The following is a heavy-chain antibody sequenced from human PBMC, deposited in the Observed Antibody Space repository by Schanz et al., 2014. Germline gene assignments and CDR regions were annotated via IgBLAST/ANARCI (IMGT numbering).Heavy chain of an antibody. CDR3: AKGRFGELSAFDI. CDR2: ISSGGGST. V-gene: IGHV3-NL1*01. J-gene: IGHJ3*02. CDR1: GFNFGSHG. Sequence: QVQLVESGGGVVQPGRSLRLSCAASGFNFGSHGMHWVRQAPGKGLEWVSSISSGGGSTYYADSVKGRFTISRDNSKNTLYLQMKSLRAEDTAVYYCAKGRFGELSAFDIWGQGTMVTVSS. D-gene: IGHD3-10*01.